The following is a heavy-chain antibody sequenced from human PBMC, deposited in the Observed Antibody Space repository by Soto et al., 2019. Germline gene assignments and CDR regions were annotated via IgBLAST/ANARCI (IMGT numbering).Heavy chain of an antibody. J-gene: IGHJ4*02. CDR1: GGSISSGGYY. CDR3: ARVGPRNYYDSGGYYYYFDY. CDR2: IYYIGST. D-gene: IGHD3-22*01. Sequence: SETLSLTCTVSGGSISSGGYYWSWIRQHPGKGLEWIGYIYYIGSTYYNPSLKSRVTISVDTSKNQFSLKLSSVTAADTAVYYCARVGPRNYYDSGGYYYYFDYWGQGTLVTVSS. V-gene: IGHV4-31*03.